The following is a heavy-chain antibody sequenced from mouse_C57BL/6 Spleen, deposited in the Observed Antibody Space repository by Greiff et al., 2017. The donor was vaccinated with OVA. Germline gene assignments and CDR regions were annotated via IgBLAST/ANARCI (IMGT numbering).Heavy chain of an antibody. D-gene: IGHD2-4*01. J-gene: IGHJ2*01. CDR3: TRDGGLRQTYYFDY. CDR1: GFTFSSYA. V-gene: IGHV5-9-1*02. Sequence: EVQLVESGEGLVKPGGSLKLSCAASGFTFSSYAMSWVRQTPEKRLEWVAYISSGGDYIYYADTVKGRFTISRDNARNTLYLQMSSLKSEDTAMYYCTRDGGLRQTYYFDYWGQGTTLTVSS. CDR2: ISSGGDYI.